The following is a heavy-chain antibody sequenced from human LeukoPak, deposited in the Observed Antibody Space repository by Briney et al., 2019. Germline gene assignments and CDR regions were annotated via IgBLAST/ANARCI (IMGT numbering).Heavy chain of an antibody. V-gene: IGHV3-15*01. CDR3: TTEERVSSGYCSGGSCYIDY. CDR2: IKSKTDGGTT. D-gene: IGHD2-15*01. J-gene: IGHJ4*02. CDR1: AFTFSNAW. Sequence: SGGSLRLSCAASAFTFSNAWMNWVCQAPGKGLEWVGRIKSKTDGGTTDYAAPVKGRFTISRDDSKNTLYLQMNSLKTEDTAVYYCTTEERVSSGYCSGGSCYIDYWGQGTLVTVSS.